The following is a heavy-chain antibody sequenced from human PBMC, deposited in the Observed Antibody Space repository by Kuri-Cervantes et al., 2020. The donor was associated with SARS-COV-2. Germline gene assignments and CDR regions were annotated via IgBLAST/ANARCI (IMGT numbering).Heavy chain of an antibody. J-gene: IGHJ4*02. Sequence: GGSLRLSCSASGFNFSRTDMHWVRQAPGKGLEWVAFISYDGKKKKCMASGKGRFTIPRDNSQKTLYLQMQSLRSEDTAMYYCATDRVGVHDFWGQGTLVTVSS. CDR2: ISYDGKKK. D-gene: IGHD2-21*01. V-gene: IGHV3-30*02. CDR3: ATDRVGVHDF. CDR1: GFNFSRTD.